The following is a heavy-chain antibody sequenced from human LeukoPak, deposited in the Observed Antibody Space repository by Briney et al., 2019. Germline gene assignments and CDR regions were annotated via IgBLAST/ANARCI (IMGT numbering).Heavy chain of an antibody. Sequence: ASVKVSCKASGGTFSSYAISWVRQAPGQGLEWMGGIIPIFGTANYAQKYQGRVTITADESTSTAYMELSSLRSEDTAVYYCARGRQQLVPSLNLHWFDPWGQGTLVTVSS. J-gene: IGHJ5*02. CDR1: GGTFSSYA. D-gene: IGHD6-13*01. V-gene: IGHV1-69*13. CDR3: ARGRQQLVPSLNLHWFDP. CDR2: IIPIFGTA.